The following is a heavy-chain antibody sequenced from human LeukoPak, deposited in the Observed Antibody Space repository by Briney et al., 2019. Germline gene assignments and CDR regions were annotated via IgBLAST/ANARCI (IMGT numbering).Heavy chain of an antibody. CDR2: IYYSGST. CDR3: ARRIPMTAVWYFDL. CDR1: GGSISSYY. Sequence: SETLSLTCTVSGGSISSYYWSWIRQPPGKGLEWIGYIYYSGSTNYNPSLKSRVTISVDTSKNQFSLKLSSVTAADTAVYYCARRIPMTAVWYFDLWGRGTLVTVSS. J-gene: IGHJ2*01. V-gene: IGHV4-59*08.